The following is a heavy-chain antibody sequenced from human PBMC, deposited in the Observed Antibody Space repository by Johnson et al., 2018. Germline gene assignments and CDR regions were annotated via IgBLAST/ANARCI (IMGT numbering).Heavy chain of an antibody. J-gene: IGHJ6*02. CDR1: GGSISSGGYY. Sequence: QVQLQESGPGLVKPSQTLSLTCTVSGGSISSGGYYWSWIRQHPGKGLEWIGYIYYSGSTYYNPSLKSRITISVDTSKNQFSLKLSSVTAADTAVYYCARVPGYCSGGSCPKYYYYYGMDVWGQGTTVTVSS. CDR3: ARVPGYCSGGSCPKYYYYYGMDV. D-gene: IGHD2-15*01. V-gene: IGHV4-31*03. CDR2: IYYSGST.